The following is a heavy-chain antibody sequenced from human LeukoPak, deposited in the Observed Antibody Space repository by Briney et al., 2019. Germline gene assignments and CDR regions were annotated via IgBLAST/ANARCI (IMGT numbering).Heavy chain of an antibody. Sequence: ASVKVSCKASGYTFTSYDINWVRQATGQGLEWMGWMNPNSGNTGYAQKFQGRVTITRNTSIGTAYMELSSLRSEDTAVYYCARVYVGATTGDYWGQGTLVTVSS. CDR1: GYTFTSYD. J-gene: IGHJ4*02. D-gene: IGHD1-26*01. V-gene: IGHV1-8*03. CDR3: ARVYVGATTGDY. CDR2: MNPNSGNT.